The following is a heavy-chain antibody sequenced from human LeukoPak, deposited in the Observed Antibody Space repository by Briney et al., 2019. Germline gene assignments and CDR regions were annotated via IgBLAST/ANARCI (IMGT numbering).Heavy chain of an antibody. Sequence: GGSLRLSCVASGFTFSNYWMLWVRQAPGKGLMWVSLISTDGKSTRYAESVKGRFTISRDNAKNALYLQMNSLRAEDTAVYYCARSYSSSLNDYWGQGTLVTVSS. D-gene: IGHD6-6*01. J-gene: IGHJ4*02. CDR3: ARSYSSSLNDY. CDR1: GFTFSNYW. CDR2: ISTDGKST. V-gene: IGHV3-74*01.